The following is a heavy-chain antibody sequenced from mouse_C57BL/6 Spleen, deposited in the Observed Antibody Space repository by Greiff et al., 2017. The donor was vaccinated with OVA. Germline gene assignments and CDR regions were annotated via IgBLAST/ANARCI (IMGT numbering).Heavy chain of an antibody. CDR1: GYSITSGYY. CDR3: ARAGDYDAYFDY. Sequence: EVQLVESGPGLVKPSQSLSLTCSVTGYSITSGYYWNWIRQFPGNKLEWMGYISYDGSNNYNPSLKNRISITRDTSKNQFFLKLNSVTTEDTATYYCARAGDYDAYFDYWGQGTTLTVSS. J-gene: IGHJ2*01. D-gene: IGHD2-4*01. V-gene: IGHV3-6*01. CDR2: ISYDGSN.